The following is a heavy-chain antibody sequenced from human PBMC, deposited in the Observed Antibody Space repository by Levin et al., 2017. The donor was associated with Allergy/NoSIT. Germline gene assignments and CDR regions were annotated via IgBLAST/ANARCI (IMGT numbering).Heavy chain of an antibody. CDR2: INPNNGVT. J-gene: IGHJ1*01. Sequence: GESLKISCKTSGYTFSAYYMHWVRQAPGQGLEWMGWINPNNGVTHFARKFQGRVTVTRDTSISTVYMELSSLKSDDTSVYYCARDPAIAAAGEQSFQHWGQGTLVTVSA. CDR1: GYTFSAYY. CDR3: ARDPAIAAAGEQSFQH. V-gene: IGHV1-2*02. D-gene: IGHD6-13*01.